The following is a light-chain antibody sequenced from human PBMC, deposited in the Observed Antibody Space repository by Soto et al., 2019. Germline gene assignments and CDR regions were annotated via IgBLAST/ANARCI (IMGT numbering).Light chain of an antibody. CDR3: HQYVIPPWT. J-gene: IGKJ1*01. V-gene: IGKV3-20*01. Sequence: EIVLTQSPGTLSLSPGERATLSCRASQSVSSSYLAWYQQKPGQAPRLLIYGASSRATGIPDRFSGSGSGTDFTLTISRLEPEDFAVYYCHQYVIPPWTFGLGTKVDI. CDR1: QSVSSSY. CDR2: GAS.